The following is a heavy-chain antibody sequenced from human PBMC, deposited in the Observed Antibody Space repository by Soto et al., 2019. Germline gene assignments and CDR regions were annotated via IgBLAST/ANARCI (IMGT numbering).Heavy chain of an antibody. Sequence: SETLSLTCTVSGGSTSSGDYYWSWIRQPPGKGLEWIGYIYYSGSTYYNPSLKSRVTISVDTSKNQFSLKLSSVTAADTAVYYCARVRYRDWFDPWGQGTLVTVSS. CDR2: IYYSGST. CDR1: GGSTSSGDYY. V-gene: IGHV4-30-4*01. CDR3: ARVRYRDWFDP. D-gene: IGHD3-9*01. J-gene: IGHJ5*02.